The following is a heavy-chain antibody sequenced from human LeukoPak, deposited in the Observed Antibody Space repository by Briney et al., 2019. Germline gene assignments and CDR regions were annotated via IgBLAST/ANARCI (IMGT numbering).Heavy chain of an antibody. CDR3: ARDSSSFPNYFDY. J-gene: IGHJ4*02. CDR1: GFSVSSTY. CDR2: IYSSGST. V-gene: IGHV3-53*01. Sequence: GGSLRLSCAASGFSVSSTYMSWVRQAPGQGLEWVSLIYSSGSTFYADSVQGRFIISRGDSKNTLYLQMNSLRAEDTAMYYCARDSSSFPNYFDYWGQGTLVTVSS.